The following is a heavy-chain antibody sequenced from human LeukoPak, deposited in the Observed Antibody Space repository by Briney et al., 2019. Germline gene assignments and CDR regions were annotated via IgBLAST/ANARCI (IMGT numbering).Heavy chain of an antibody. CDR2: IHYSGST. J-gene: IGHJ6*03. V-gene: IGHV4-59*01. D-gene: IGHD2-15*01. Sequence: SETLSLTCTVSGGSISSYYWTWIRQPPGKGLEWIGYIHYSGSTNYNPSLTSRVTISIDTSKNQFSLKLSSVTAADTAVYYCARDGGPYYYYYMDVWGKGTTVTVSS. CDR1: GGSISSYY. CDR3: ARDGGPYYYYYMDV.